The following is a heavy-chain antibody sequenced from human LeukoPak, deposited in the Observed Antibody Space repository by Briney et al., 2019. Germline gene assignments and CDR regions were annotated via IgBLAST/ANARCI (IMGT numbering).Heavy chain of an antibody. V-gene: IGHV4-59*08. J-gene: IGHJ4*02. CDR1: GGSFSGYY. Sequence: SETLSLTCAVYGGSFSGYYWSWIRQPPGKGLEWIGYAYYSGHTNYNSSLKSRVTMSLDTSKSQFSLRLSSVTAADTAVYFCARHPFVTPFDYWGPGTLVTVSS. CDR2: AYYSGHT. D-gene: IGHD5-18*01. CDR3: ARHPFVTPFDY.